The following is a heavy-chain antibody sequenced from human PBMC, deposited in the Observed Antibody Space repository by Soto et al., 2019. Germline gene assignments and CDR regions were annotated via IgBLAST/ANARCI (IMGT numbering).Heavy chain of an antibody. CDR1: GGSISTYY. Sequence: SETLSLTCTVSGGSISTYYWSWIRQPAGKGLEWIGRIYTRGSTNYNPSLKSRVTMSVDTSKNQFSLKLSSVTAADTGVYCCAKVGMVGTVLGSWFDPWGQGILVTVSS. CDR2: IYTRGST. D-gene: IGHD6-19*01. J-gene: IGHJ5*02. V-gene: IGHV4-4*07. CDR3: AKVGMVGTVLGSWFDP.